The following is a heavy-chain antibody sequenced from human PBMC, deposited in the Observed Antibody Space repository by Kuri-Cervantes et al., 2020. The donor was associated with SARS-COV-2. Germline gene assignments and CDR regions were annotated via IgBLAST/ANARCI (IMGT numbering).Heavy chain of an antibody. Sequence: GGSLRLSCTASGFTFGDYAMSWVRQAPGKGLEWVSGIGPSNTYIYYADSVKGRFIISRDNAKNSLYLQMNSLRVEDTALYYCARAYGDYVFREALDSWGQGTLVTVSS. D-gene: IGHD4-17*01. CDR3: ARAYGDYVFREALDS. CDR2: IGPSNTYI. V-gene: IGHV3-21*06. J-gene: IGHJ4*02. CDR1: GFTFGDYA.